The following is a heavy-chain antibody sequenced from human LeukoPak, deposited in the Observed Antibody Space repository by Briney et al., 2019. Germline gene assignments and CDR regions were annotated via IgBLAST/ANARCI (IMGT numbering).Heavy chain of an antibody. J-gene: IGHJ4*02. V-gene: IGHV4-34*01. CDR3: ARRRGYCSSTSCSFDY. Sequence: SETLSLTCAVYGGSFSGYYWSWIRQPSGKGLEWIGEINHSGSTNYNPSLKSRVTISVDTSKNQFSLKLSSVTAADTAVYYCARRRGYCSSTSCSFDYWGQGTLVTVSS. CDR2: INHSGST. D-gene: IGHD2-2*01. CDR1: GGSFSGYY.